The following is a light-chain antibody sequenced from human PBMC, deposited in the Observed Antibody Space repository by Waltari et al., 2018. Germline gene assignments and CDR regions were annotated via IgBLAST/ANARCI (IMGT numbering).Light chain of an antibody. CDR3: SSYTASPPHVV. CDR2: DVF. V-gene: IGLV2-14*03. CDR1: RSGGGGCTL. Sequence: QSALTQPVSASGSPGQSCSISCTRLRSGGGGCTLVSGYQQHPGKAPKLMIYDVFNRPSGVSTRFSGSKSDNAASLAISGLQAEDEAVYYCSSYTASPPHVVFGGGTKVTVL. J-gene: IGLJ2*01.